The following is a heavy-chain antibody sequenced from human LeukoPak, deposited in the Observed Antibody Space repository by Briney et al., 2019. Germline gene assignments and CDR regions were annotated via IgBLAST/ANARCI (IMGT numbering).Heavy chain of an antibody. CDR1: GYSFASYG. V-gene: IGHV1-18*01. Sequence: ASVKVSFTASGYSFASYGINWVRQAPGQGLEWMGWISVYNGNTNYAQKFQGRVTITTDTSTSTAYMELRSLRSDDTAVYYCARDPTMINGMDVWGQGTTVTVSS. CDR2: ISVYNGNT. J-gene: IGHJ6*02. D-gene: IGHD3-22*01. CDR3: ARDPTMINGMDV.